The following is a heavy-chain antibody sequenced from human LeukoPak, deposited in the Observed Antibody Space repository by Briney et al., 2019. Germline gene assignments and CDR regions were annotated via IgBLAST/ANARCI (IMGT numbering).Heavy chain of an antibody. CDR2: INPNSGGT. Sequence: ASVKVSCKASGYTFTGYYMHWVRQAPGQGLEWMGWINPNSGGTNYAQKFQGRVTMTRDTSISTAYMELSSLRSEDTAVYYCARSVRLTMVNWFDPWGEGTLVTVSS. D-gene: IGHD3-10*01. J-gene: IGHJ5*02. V-gene: IGHV1-2*02. CDR3: ARSVRLTMVNWFDP. CDR1: GYTFTGYY.